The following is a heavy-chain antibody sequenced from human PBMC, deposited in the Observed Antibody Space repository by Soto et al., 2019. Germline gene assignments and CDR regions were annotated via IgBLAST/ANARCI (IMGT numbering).Heavy chain of an antibody. Sequence: GGSLRLSCAASGFTFSSYGMHWVRQAPGKGLEWVAVIWYDGSNKYYADSVKGRFTISRDNSKNTLYPQMNSLRAEDTAVYYCARDTDSSGSFDYWGQGTLVTVSS. CDR3: ARDTDSSGSFDY. J-gene: IGHJ4*02. CDR1: GFTFSSYG. V-gene: IGHV3-33*01. D-gene: IGHD3-22*01. CDR2: IWYDGSNK.